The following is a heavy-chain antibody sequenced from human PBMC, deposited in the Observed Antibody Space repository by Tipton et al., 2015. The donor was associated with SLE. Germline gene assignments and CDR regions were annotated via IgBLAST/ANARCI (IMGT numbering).Heavy chain of an antibody. CDR2: LHHSGST. CDR3: ARGARRHLEWLWDNWFDP. D-gene: IGHD3-3*01. V-gene: IGHV4-38-2*02. CDR1: GYSISSGY. Sequence: TLSLTCSVSGYSISSGYWGWIRQPPGKDLEWIATLHHSGSTYYSPSLKSRVTISVDTSKNQFSLELSSVTAADTAVYYCARGARRHLEWLWDNWFDPWGQGTLVTVSS. J-gene: IGHJ5*02.